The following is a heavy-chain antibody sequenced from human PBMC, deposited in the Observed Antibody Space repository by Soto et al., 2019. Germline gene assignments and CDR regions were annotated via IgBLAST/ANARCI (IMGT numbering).Heavy chain of an antibody. D-gene: IGHD6-13*01. J-gene: IGHJ5*02. CDR3: AKDSSVIAAGSGGWFDP. Sequence: ESGGGVVQPGRSLRLSCAASGFDFNTYGLHWVRQAPGKGLGWVAAISFDGGSQYYADSVKGRFTVSRDKSNSTLYLQMNSLGAEDTATYFCAKDSSVIAAGSGGWFDPWGPGTLVIVSS. V-gene: IGHV3-30*18. CDR1: GFDFNTYG. CDR2: ISFDGGSQ.